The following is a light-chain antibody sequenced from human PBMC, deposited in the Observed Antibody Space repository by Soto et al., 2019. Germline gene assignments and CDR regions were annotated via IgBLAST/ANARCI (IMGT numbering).Light chain of an antibody. J-gene: IGKJ5*01. CDR2: GAS. CDR3: QQYTNWPPNT. CDR1: QRVYSN. V-gene: IGKV3-15*01. Sequence: EILMTQSPVTLSVSPGESATLSCRASQRVYSNLAWYQQRPGQAPRLLIYGASTRATGVPARFSGRGAGTKFTLTISSLQSEDYAVYYCQQYTNWPPNTFGQGTRLEIK.